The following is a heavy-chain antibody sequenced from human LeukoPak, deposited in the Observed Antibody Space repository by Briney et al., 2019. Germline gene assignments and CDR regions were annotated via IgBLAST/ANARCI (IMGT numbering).Heavy chain of an antibody. CDR2: IYYSGST. CDR3: ARKGWGVTAQLKFNWFDP. CDR1: GGSMSSSSYY. D-gene: IGHD3-10*01. Sequence: SGTLSLTCTVSGGSMSSSSYYWGWIRQPPGKGLEWIGSIYYSGSTYYNPSLKSRVTISVDTSKNQFSLKLGSVTAADTAVYYCARKGWGVTAQLKFNWFDPWGQGTLVTVSS. J-gene: IGHJ5*02. V-gene: IGHV4-39*01.